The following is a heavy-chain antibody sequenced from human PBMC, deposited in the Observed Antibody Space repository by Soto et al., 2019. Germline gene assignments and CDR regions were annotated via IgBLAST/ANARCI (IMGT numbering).Heavy chain of an antibody. D-gene: IGHD6-6*01. CDR2: INHSGST. J-gene: IGHJ6*03. Sequence: SETLSLTCAVYGGSFSGYYWSWIRQPPGKGLEWIGEINHSGSTNYNPSLKSRVTISVDTSKNQFSLKLSSVTAADTAVYYCARASGIAACFWGSGYMDVWGKGTTVTVSS. CDR3: ARASGIAACFWGSGYMDV. CDR1: GGSFSGYY. V-gene: IGHV4-34*01.